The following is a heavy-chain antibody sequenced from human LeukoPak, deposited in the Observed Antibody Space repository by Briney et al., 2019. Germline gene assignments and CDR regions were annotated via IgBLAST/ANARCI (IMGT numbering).Heavy chain of an antibody. CDR2: IYYSGST. CDR3: ARGKYDFWTGYYAY. V-gene: IGHV4-59*12. D-gene: IGHD3/OR15-3a*01. J-gene: IGHJ4*02. CDR1: GGSFSLYY. Sequence: SETLSLTCAVYGGSFSLYYWTWIRQPPGKGLEWIGYIYYSGSTNYNPSLKSRVTISVDTSKNQFSLKLTSLTAADTAVYYCARGKYDFWTGYYAYWGQGNLVTVSS.